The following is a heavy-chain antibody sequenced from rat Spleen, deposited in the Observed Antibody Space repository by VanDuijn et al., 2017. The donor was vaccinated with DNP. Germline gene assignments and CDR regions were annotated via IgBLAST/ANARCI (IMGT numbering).Heavy chain of an antibody. CDR1: GFTFSHYY. CDR2: ISNGGGNT. Sequence: EVQLVESGGGLVQPGRSMKLSCVASGFTFSHYYMAWVRQAPRKGLEWVASISNGGGNTYYRDSVKGRFTISRDNAKSTLYLQMDSLRSEETATYYCAGLHTYYGPFDYWGQGVMVTVSS. J-gene: IGHJ2*01. CDR3: AGLHTYYGPFDY. V-gene: IGHV5S11*01. D-gene: IGHD1-6*01.